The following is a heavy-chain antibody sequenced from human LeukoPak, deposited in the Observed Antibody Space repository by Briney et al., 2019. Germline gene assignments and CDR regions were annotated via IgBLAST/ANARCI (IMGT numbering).Heavy chain of an antibody. V-gene: IGHV3-74*01. CDR2: INSDGSYT. CDR1: GFTFSSYW. Sequence: QTGGSLRLSCTASGFTFSSYWMHWVRQAPGKGLVWVSLINSDGSYTDFADSVKGRFTISRDNAQSTLYLQMNSLRAEDTAVYYCATKVRGSGASSRNAFDIWGQGTVVSVSS. J-gene: IGHJ3*02. D-gene: IGHD3-16*01. CDR3: ATKVRGSGASSRNAFDI.